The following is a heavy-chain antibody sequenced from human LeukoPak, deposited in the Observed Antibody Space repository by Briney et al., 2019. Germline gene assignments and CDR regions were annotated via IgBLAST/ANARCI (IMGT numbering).Heavy chain of an antibody. Sequence: SETLSLTCAVYGGSFSGYYWSWIRQPPGKGLEWIGEINHSGSTNYNPSLKSRVTISVDTSKNQFSLKLSSVTAADTAVYYCARVVVVPAALMNPAKVPGPYYMDVWGKGTTVTVSS. CDR2: INHSGST. CDR3: ARVVVVPAALMNPAKVPGPYYMDV. D-gene: IGHD2-2*01. J-gene: IGHJ6*03. CDR1: GGSFSGYY. V-gene: IGHV4-34*01.